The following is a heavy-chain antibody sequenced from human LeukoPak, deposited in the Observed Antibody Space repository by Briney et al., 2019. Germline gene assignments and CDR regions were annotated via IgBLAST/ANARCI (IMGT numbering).Heavy chain of an antibody. CDR1: GYTFTDYY. CDR3: ARDRIAAHRGAPYNWFDP. CDR2: INPNSGGT. Sequence: GASVKVSCKASGYTFTDYYMHWVRQAPGQGLEWMGWINPNSGGTNYAQKFQGRVTMTRDTSISTAYMELSRLRSDDTAVYYCARDRIAAHRGAPYNWFDPWGQGTLVTVSS. D-gene: IGHD6-13*01. J-gene: IGHJ5*02. V-gene: IGHV1-2*02.